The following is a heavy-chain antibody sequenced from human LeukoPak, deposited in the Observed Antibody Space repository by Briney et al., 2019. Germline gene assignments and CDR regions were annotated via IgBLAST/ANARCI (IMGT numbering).Heavy chain of an antibody. V-gene: IGHV1-69*04. J-gene: IGHJ4*02. CDR2: IIPILGIA. D-gene: IGHD4-23*01. CDR3: ARDELGYGGTFDY. CDR1: GGTFSSYT. Sequence: AASVKVSCKASGGTFSSYTISWVRQAPGQGLEWMGRIIPILGIANYAQKFQGRVTITADKSTSTAYMELSSLRSEDTAVYYCARDELGYGGTFDYWGQGTLVTVSS.